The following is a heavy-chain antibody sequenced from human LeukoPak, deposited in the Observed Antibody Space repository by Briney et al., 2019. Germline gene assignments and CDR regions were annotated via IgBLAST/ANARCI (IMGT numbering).Heavy chain of an antibody. Sequence: GGSLRLSCAASGFTFSTYWMSWVRQAPGKGLEWVANINQDGSEKYSVDSVKGRFTISRENAKNSLYLQMNSLRAGDTAVYYCARVLEVGSGSYYNVVLSYYYMDVWGKGTTVTISS. V-gene: IGHV3-7*01. CDR3: ARVLEVGSGSYYNVVLSYYYMDV. CDR1: GFTFSTYW. J-gene: IGHJ6*03. D-gene: IGHD3-10*01. CDR2: INQDGSEK.